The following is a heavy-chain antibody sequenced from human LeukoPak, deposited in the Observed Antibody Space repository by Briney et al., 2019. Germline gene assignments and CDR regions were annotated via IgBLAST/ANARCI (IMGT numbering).Heavy chain of an antibody. CDR1: GGSFSGYY. Sequence: SSETLSLTCAVYGGSFSGYYWNWIRQPPGKGLEWIGEINHSGSTNYYPSLKSRVTISVDTSKNQFSLKLSSVTAADTAVYYCARGLISSSWRNNWFDPWGQGTLVTVSS. V-gene: IGHV4-34*01. CDR2: INHSGST. CDR3: ARGLISSSWRNNWFDP. D-gene: IGHD6-13*01. J-gene: IGHJ5*02.